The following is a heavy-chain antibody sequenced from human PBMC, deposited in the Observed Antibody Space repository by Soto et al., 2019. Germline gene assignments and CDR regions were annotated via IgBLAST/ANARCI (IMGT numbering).Heavy chain of an antibody. J-gene: IGHJ5*02. Sequence: SETLSLTCTVSGDSISSGNHDWSWIRQPPGKGVEWIGYIFYSGTAYDNPSLKSRLTISVDTSKNQFSLKLSSVAAADTAAYYCARTDYGTAYSHPWGQASLVPVSS. D-gene: IGHD2-15*01. CDR1: GDSISSGNHD. CDR2: IFYSGTA. CDR3: ARTDYGTAYSHP. V-gene: IGHV4-30-4*01.